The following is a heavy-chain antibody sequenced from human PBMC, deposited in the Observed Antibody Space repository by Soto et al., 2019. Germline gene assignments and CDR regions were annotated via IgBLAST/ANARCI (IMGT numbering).Heavy chain of an antibody. V-gene: IGHV3-33*01. CDR3: ATDQGIF. CDR2: IWYDGSDK. Sequence: QVQLVESGGGVVQPGRSLRLSCVASGFTFSNYGMHWVRRAPGKGLEWVAVIWYDGSDKYYADSVKGRFTISRDNSKNTLYLQMNSLRAEDTAVYYCATDQGIFWGQGTLVTVSS. J-gene: IGHJ4*02. D-gene: IGHD2-15*01. CDR1: GFTFSNYG.